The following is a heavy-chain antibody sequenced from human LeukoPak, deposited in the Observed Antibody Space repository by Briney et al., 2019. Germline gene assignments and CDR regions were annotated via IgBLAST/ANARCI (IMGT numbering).Heavy chain of an antibody. D-gene: IGHD3-16*01. J-gene: IGHJ4*02. CDR2: IYSGGST. CDR3: ARDYDYIWGSYFGY. CDR1: AFTVRNNY. V-gene: IGHV3-53*01. Sequence: GGSLRLSCAASAFTVRNNYVSWVRQAPGKGLEWVSFIYSGGSTHYADSVKGRFTISRDNSKNTVYLQMNSLRVEDTAVYYCARDYDYIWGSYFGYWGQGTLVTVSS.